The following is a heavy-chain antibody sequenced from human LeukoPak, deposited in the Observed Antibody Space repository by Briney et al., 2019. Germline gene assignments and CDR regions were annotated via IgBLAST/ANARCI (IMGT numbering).Heavy chain of an antibody. V-gene: IGHV3-30*02. CDR1: GFTFSSYG. J-gene: IGHJ4*02. CDR2: IRYDGSNK. Sequence: GRSLRLSCAASGFTFSSYGMHWVRQAPGKGLEWVAFIRYDGSNKYYADSVKGRFTISRDNSKNTLYLQMNSLRAEDTAVYYCAKCWSYLFDYWGQGTLVTVSS. CDR3: AKCWSYLFDY. D-gene: IGHD1-26*01.